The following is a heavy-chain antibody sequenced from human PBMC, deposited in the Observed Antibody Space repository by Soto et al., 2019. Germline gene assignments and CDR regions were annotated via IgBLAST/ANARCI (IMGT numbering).Heavy chain of an antibody. Sequence: SETLSLTCAVYGGSFSGYYWSWIRQPPGKGLEWIGEINHSGSTNYNPSLKSRVTISVDTSKNQFSLKLSSVTAAVTAEYYCARGLGLYCSSTSCYWGYYYYYMDVWGKGTTVTVSS. D-gene: IGHD2-2*01. CDR3: ARGLGLYCSSTSCYWGYYYYYMDV. J-gene: IGHJ6*03. CDR2: INHSGST. V-gene: IGHV4-34*01. CDR1: GGSFSGYY.